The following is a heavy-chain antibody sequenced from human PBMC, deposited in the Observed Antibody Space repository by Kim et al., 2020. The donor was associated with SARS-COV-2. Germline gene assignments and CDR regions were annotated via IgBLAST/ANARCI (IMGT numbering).Heavy chain of an antibody. Sequence: GGSLRLSCAASGFIVSSNYMSWVRQAPGKGLDWVSVIYPSGRTDYADSVKGRFTTSRHDSDNTASLQLISLRTKDTAVYYCSRIYGDYHLYAMDVWGQGTTVTVSS. V-gene: IGHV3-53*04. D-gene: IGHD4-17*01. CDR1: GFIVSSNY. CDR3: SRIYGDYHLYAMDV. J-gene: IGHJ6*02. CDR2: IYPSGRT.